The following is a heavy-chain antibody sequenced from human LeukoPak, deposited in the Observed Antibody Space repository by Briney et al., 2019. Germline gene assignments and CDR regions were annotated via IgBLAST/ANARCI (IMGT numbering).Heavy chain of an antibody. D-gene: IGHD3-16*02. CDR2: ISSSSSYI. J-gene: IGHJ4*02. CDR3: ARSYDYVWGNYRYDFDY. CDR1: GFTFSSYG. Sequence: GRSLRLSCAASGFTFSSYGMHWVRQAPGKGLEWVSSISSSSSYIYYTDSVKGRFTVSRDNAKNSLYLQMNSLRAEDTAVYYCARSYDYVWGNYRYDFDYWGQGTLVTVSS. V-gene: IGHV3-21*01.